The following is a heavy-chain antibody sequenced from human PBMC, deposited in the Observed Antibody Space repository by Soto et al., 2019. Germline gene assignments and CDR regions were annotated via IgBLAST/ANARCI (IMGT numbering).Heavy chain of an antibody. CDR2: ISAYNGNT. CDR3: ASDGASDDYVWGSYRLDFDY. D-gene: IGHD3-16*02. V-gene: IGHV1-18*01. CDR1: GYTFTSYG. Sequence: QVQLVQSGAEVKKPGASVKVSCKASGYTFTSYGISWVRQAPGQGLEWMGWISAYNGNTNYAQKLQGRVTMTTDTSTSTAYMELRSLRSDDTAVYYCASDGASDDYVWGSYRLDFDYWGQGTLVTVSS. J-gene: IGHJ4*02.